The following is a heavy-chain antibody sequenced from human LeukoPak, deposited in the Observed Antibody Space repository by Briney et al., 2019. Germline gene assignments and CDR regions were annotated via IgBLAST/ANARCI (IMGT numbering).Heavy chain of an antibody. D-gene: IGHD5-24*01. CDR1: GFTFGSYD. Sequence: PGRSLTLSCAASGFTFGSYDMHWVRQAPGKGLEWVAFIRYDGSNKYYADSVKGRFTISRDNSKNTLYLQMNSLRAEDTAVYYCAKGPLATILSLDYWGQGTLVTVSS. CDR2: IRYDGSNK. J-gene: IGHJ4*02. CDR3: AKGPLATILSLDY. V-gene: IGHV3-30*02.